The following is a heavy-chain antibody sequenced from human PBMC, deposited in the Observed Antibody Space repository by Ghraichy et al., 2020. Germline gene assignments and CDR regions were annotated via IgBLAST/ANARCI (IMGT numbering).Heavy chain of an antibody. J-gene: IGHJ4*02. Sequence: SQTLSLTCAVYGGSFSGYYWSWIRQPPGKGLEWIGEINHSGSTNYNPSLKSRVTISVDTSKNQFSLKLSSVTAADTAVYYCARGRGNFDYWGQGTLVTVSS. CDR1: GGSFSGYY. CDR3: ARGRGNFDY. CDR2: INHSGST. V-gene: IGHV4-34*01.